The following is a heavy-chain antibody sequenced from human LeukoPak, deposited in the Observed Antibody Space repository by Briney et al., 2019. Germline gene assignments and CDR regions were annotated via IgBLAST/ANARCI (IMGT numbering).Heavy chain of an antibody. D-gene: IGHD6-19*01. CDR2: ISSSSSTI. CDR3: ARGQVAGTAY. CDR1: GFTFSSYS. V-gene: IGHV3-48*01. Sequence: GGSLRLSCAASGFTFSSYSMTWVRQAPGKGLEWVSYISSSSSTIYYADSVKGRFTISRDNAKNSLYLQMNSLRAEDTAVYYCARGQVAGTAYWGQGTLVTVSS. J-gene: IGHJ4*02.